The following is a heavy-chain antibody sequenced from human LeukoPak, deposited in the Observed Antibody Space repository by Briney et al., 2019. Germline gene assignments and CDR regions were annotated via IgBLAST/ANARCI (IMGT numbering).Heavy chain of an antibody. Sequence: ASVKVSCKASGYTFTGYYIHWVRQAPGQGLEWMGWINPNSGGRNYAQKFQGRVTMTRDTSTTYTELSRLTSDDTAVYYCARAYSGYEAFDYWGQGTLVTVSS. CDR1: GYTFTGYY. D-gene: IGHD5-12*01. CDR3: ARAYSGYEAFDY. J-gene: IGHJ4*02. CDR2: INPNSGGR. V-gene: IGHV1-2*02.